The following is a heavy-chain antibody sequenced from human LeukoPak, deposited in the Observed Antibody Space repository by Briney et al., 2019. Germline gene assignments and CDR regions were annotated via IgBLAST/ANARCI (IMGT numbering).Heavy chain of an antibody. CDR1: GFTFSNAW. V-gene: IGHV3-15*01. Sequence: PGGSLRLSCAASGFTFSNAWMSWVRQAPGKGLEWVGRIKSKTDGGTTDYAAPVKGRFTISRDDSKNTLYLQMNSLKTEDIAVYYCTTDVEQQLVADAFDIWGQGTMVTVSS. J-gene: IGHJ3*02. D-gene: IGHD6-13*01. CDR3: TTDVEQQLVADAFDI. CDR2: IKSKTDGGTT.